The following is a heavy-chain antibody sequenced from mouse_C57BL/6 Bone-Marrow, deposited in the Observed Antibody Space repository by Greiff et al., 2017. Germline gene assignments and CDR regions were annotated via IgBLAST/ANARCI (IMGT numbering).Heavy chain of an antibody. CDR3: AIEVYDGYYGWFAY. Sequence: EVQRVESGPELVKPGASVKIPCKASGYTFTDYNMDWVKQRPGQSLEWIGDINPNNGGTIYNQKFKGKATLTVDKSSSTAYMRLRSLTSEDTAVYSCAIEVYDGYYGWFAYWGQGTMVTVSA. CDR2: INPNNGGT. D-gene: IGHD2-3*01. CDR1: GYTFTDYN. V-gene: IGHV1-18*01. J-gene: IGHJ3*01.